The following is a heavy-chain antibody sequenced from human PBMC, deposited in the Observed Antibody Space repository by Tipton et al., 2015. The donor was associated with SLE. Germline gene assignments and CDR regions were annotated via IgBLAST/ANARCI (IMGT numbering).Heavy chain of an antibody. Sequence: TLSLTCAVYGGSFSGYYWSWIRQPPGKGLEWIGEINHSGSTNYIPSLKSRVTISVDTSKNQFSLKLSSVTAADTAVYYCARGRTEQQLVLEYFQHWGQGTLVTVSS. V-gene: IGHV4-34*01. J-gene: IGHJ1*01. CDR1: GGSFSGYY. CDR2: INHSGST. CDR3: ARGRTEQQLVLEYFQH. D-gene: IGHD6-13*01.